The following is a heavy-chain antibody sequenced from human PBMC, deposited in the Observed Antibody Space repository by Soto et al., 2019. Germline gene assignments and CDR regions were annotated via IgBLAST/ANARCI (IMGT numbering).Heavy chain of an antibody. CDR2: ISAYNGNT. CDR3: ATDRYSGYVGADY. V-gene: IGHV1-18*01. Sequence: QVQLVQSGAEVKKPGASVKVSCKASGYMFASYGISWVRQAPGQGLEWLGWISAYNGNTNYGEKFQGRFTMTKDTPKSTGYLELRSLRSDGTTVYYCATDRYSGYVGADYGCQGTLITVSS. J-gene: IGHJ4*02. D-gene: IGHD5-12*01. CDR1: GYMFASYG.